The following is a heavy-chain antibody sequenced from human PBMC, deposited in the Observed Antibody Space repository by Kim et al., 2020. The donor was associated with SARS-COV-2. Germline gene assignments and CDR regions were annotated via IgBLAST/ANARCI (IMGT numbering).Heavy chain of an antibody. CDR3: ARVFGTRIRGVIVKYYFDY. V-gene: IGHV3-11*05. Sequence: GGSLRLSCAASGFTFSDYYMSWIRQAPGKGLEWVSYISSSSSYTNYADSVKGRFTISRDNAKNSLYLQMTSLRAEDTAVYYCARVFGTRIRGVIVKYYFDYWRQGTLVTVSS. D-gene: IGHD3-10*01. CDR1: GFTFSDYY. J-gene: IGHJ4*02. CDR2: ISSSSSYT.